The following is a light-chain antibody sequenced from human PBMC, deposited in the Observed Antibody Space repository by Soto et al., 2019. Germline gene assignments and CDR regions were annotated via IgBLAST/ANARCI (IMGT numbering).Light chain of an antibody. Sequence: DIQMTQSPSTLSASVGDRVTITCRASQSISSWLAWYQQKPGKAPKLLIYKASTLESGVPSRFSGSGSGTELTRTISSLQPDDFATYYGQQSFTCGPGTKVDIK. CDR3: QQSFT. J-gene: IGKJ3*01. CDR2: KAS. V-gene: IGKV1-5*03. CDR1: QSISSW.